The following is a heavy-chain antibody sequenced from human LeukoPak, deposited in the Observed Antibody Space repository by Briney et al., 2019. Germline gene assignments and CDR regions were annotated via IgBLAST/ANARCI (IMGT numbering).Heavy chain of an antibody. V-gene: IGHV3-49*03. D-gene: IGHD3-22*01. J-gene: IGHJ4*02. CDR3: TRGKSYYYDTSGSDY. CDR1: GFPFGDYT. Sequence: GGSLRLSCTASGFPFGDYTMSWFRQAPGKGLEWVGFIRSKTYGGTTEYAASVKGRFTMSRDDSKSIAYQQLNSLKTEDTAVYYCTRGKSYYYDTSGSDYWGQGTLVTVSS. CDR2: IRSKTYGGTT.